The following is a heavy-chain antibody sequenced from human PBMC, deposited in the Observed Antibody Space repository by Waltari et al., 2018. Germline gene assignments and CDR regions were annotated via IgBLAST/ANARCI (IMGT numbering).Heavy chain of an antibody. CDR3: ASGSSGSYFDY. J-gene: IGHJ4*02. V-gene: IGHV4-34*01. D-gene: IGHD1-26*01. Sequence: QVQLQQWGAGLLKPSETLSLTCAVYGGSFSGYYWSWIRQPPGKGLGWIGEIKRSGSNNYNPSLKRRVTIAVDTSKNQFSLKLSSVTAADTAVYYCASGSSGSYFDYWGQGTLVTVSS. CDR1: GGSFSGYY. CDR2: IKRSGSN.